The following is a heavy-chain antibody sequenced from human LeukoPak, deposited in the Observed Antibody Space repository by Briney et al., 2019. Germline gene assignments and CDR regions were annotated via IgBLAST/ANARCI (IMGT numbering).Heavy chain of an antibody. CDR3: ARRNDMAIVTD. D-gene: IGHD5-24*01. J-gene: IGHJ4*01. CDR2: ISYSGST. CDR1: GGSISNYY. V-gene: IGHV4-59*08. Sequence: PSETLSLTCTVSGGSISNYYWSWIRQPPGKGLEWIGYISYSGSTNYNPSLKSRVTISVDTSKNQFSLNLRSVTAADTAVYYCARRNDMAIVTDWGHGTLVTISS.